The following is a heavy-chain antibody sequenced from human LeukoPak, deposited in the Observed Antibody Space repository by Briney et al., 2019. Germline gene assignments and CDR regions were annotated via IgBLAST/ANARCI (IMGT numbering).Heavy chain of an antibody. Sequence: GGSLRLSCAASGFTFSDYGMHWVRQAPGKGLEWVAAIWYDGSYKYYADSVKGRFTISRDNSKNTLYLQMNSLRAEDTAVYYCAREYYDSSDYPRQHYFDYWGQGTLVTVSS. CDR1: GFTFSDYG. J-gene: IGHJ4*02. D-gene: IGHD3-22*01. CDR3: AREYYDSSDYPRQHYFDY. V-gene: IGHV3-33*01. CDR2: IWYDGSYK.